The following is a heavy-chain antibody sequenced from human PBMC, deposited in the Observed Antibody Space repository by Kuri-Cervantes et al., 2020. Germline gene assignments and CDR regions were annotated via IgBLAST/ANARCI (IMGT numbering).Heavy chain of an antibody. D-gene: IGHD6-19*01. CDR3: ARGGPAFREKYSSGWYIKYTYYFDY. CDR2: INHSVST. J-gene: IGHJ4*02. Sequence: TLSHTCAVPGGSFSGYYWSWIRQPPGEGLEWMWEINHSVSTNYNPSLRSRVTISVDTSKNQFSLKLSSVTAADTTVYYCARGGPAFREKYSSGWYIKYTYYFDYWGQGTLVTVSS. V-gene: IGHV4-34*01. CDR1: GGSFSGYY.